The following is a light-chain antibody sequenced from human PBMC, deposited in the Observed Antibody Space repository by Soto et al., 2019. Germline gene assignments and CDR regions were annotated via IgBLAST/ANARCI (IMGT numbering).Light chain of an antibody. J-gene: IGKJ2*01. V-gene: IGKV1-39*01. Sequence: DIQMTQSPSSLSASVGDRVTITCRASQNIRIYLNWYQQRPGKTPNLLVYAASNLRSGVPSRFSGSGSGTVFTLTIDSLQPEGFATYYCQQIHSTSSYTFGQGTRVDIK. CDR2: AAS. CDR3: QQIHSTSSYT. CDR1: QNIRIY.